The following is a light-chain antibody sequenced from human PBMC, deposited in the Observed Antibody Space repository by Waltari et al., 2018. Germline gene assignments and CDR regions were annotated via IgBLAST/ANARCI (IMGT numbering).Light chain of an antibody. V-gene: IGLV1-40*01. Sequence: QSVLTQPPSVSGAPGQRVTISCTGSSSTIREGFDVPWYQQLPGTAPKLLIYGNSNRPSGVPDRFSGSKSGASASLAFTGLQAEDEAVYYCQSYDSSLSGWVFGGGTKLTVL. CDR1: SSTIREGFD. J-gene: IGLJ2*01. CDR3: QSYDSSLSGWV. CDR2: GNS.